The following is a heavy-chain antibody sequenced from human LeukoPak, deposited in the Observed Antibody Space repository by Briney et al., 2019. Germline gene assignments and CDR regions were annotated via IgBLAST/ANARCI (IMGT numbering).Heavy chain of an antibody. V-gene: IGHV1-18*01. CDR2: ISTYSGNT. Sequence: GASVKVSCKASGYIFTQYGIIWVRQAPGQRLEWMASISTYSGNTDYAQNLQDRVTMTTDTSTSTAYMELRSLRFDDTAVYYCARRTGYNYYYMDVWGQGTTVTVSS. CDR1: GYIFTQYG. J-gene: IGHJ6*03. CDR3: ARRTGYNYYYMDV. D-gene: IGHD3/OR15-3a*01.